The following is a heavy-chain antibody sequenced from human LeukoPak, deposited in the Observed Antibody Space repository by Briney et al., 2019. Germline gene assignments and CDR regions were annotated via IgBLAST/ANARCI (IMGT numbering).Heavy chain of an antibody. D-gene: IGHD6-13*01. CDR2: IYYSGST. J-gene: IGHJ4*02. CDR3: ARDRAAGIFDY. V-gene: IGHV4-39*07. Sequence: SETLSLTCTVSGGSISSSSYYWGWIRQPPGKGLEWIGSIYYSGSTYYNPSLKSRVTISVDTSKNQFSLKLSSVTAADTAVYYCARDRAAGIFDYWGQGTLVTVSS. CDR1: GGSISSSSYY.